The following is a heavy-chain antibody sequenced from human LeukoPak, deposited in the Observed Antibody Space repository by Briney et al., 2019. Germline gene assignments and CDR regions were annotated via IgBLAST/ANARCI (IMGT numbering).Heavy chain of an antibody. D-gene: IGHD5-18*01. Sequence: GESLKISCKASGYSFTSYWIGWVRQLPGKGLEWMGIIDPSDSETRYNPSIQGQVTISVDKSLTAADLQWNSLKASDTAMYYCARQTAMGRSGDYWGQGTLVTVSS. CDR1: GYSFTSYW. J-gene: IGHJ4*02. CDR2: IDPSDSET. CDR3: ARQTAMGRSGDY. V-gene: IGHV5-51*01.